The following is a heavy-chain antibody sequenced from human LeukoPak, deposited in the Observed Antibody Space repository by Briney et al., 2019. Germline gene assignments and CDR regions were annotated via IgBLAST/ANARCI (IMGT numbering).Heavy chain of an antibody. Sequence: SETLSLTCTVSGYSISSGYYWGWIRQPPGKGLEWIGSIYHSGSTYYNPSLKSRVTISVDTSKNQFSLKLSSVTAADTAVYYCARDRSSSSSDPWGQGTLVTVSS. CDR1: GYSISSGYY. CDR2: IYHSGST. J-gene: IGHJ5*02. CDR3: ARDRSSSSSDP. D-gene: IGHD6-6*01. V-gene: IGHV4-38-2*02.